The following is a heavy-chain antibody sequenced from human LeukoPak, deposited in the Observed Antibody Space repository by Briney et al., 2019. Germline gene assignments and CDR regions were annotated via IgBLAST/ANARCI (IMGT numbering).Heavy chain of an antibody. V-gene: IGHV5-51*01. CDR2: IYPADSET. D-gene: IGHD1-26*01. Sequence: ASVKVSCKVSGYTLANYWIGWVRQMPGKGLEWMGIIYPADSETRYSPSFQGQVTISVDKSISTAYLQWSSLKASDTAMYYCGRKISGSYYGLDYWGQGTLVTVSS. CDR1: GYTLANYW. J-gene: IGHJ4*02. CDR3: GRKISGSYYGLDY.